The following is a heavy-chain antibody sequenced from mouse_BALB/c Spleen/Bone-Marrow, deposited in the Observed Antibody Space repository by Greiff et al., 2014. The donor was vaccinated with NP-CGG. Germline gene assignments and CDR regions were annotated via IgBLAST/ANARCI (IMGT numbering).Heavy chain of an antibody. V-gene: IGHV1-54*01. J-gene: IGHJ3*01. CDR2: INPGSGGT. CDR3: ARAIYYYYDDGGPFAY. D-gene: IGHD2-4*01. Sequence: VQLQQSGAELVRPGTSVKMSCKASGYAFTNYLIEWVKKRPGQGLEWIGVINPGSGGTNYMEKFKGKATLTADNSSSTAYMQVSSLTSDDSAVYFGARAIYYYYDDGGPFAYWGQGTLVTVSA. CDR1: GYAFTNYL.